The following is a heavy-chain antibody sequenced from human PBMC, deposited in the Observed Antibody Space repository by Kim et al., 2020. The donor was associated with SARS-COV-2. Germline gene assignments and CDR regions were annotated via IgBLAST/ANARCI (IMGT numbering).Heavy chain of an antibody. Sequence: GGSLRLSCAASGFTFSSYSMNWVRQAPGKGLEWVSSISSSSSYIYYADSVKGRFTISRDNAKNSPYLQMNSLRAEDTAVYYCARDGGYGSGSYPFDYWGQGTLVTVSS. CDR2: ISSSSSYI. V-gene: IGHV3-21*01. J-gene: IGHJ4*02. D-gene: IGHD3-10*01. CDR1: GFTFSSYS. CDR3: ARDGGYGSGSYPFDY.